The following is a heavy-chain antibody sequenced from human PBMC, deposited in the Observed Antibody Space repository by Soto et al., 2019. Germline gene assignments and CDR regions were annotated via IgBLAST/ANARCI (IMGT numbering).Heavy chain of an antibody. CDR3: ARGIAAAANWFDP. CDR2: IYYSGST. D-gene: IGHD6-13*01. J-gene: IGHJ5*02. CDR1: GGSISSGGYY. V-gene: IGHV4-31*03. Sequence: SETLSLTCTVSGGSISSGGYYWSWIRQHPGKGLEWIGYIYYSGSTYYNPSLKSRVTISVDMSKNQFSLKLSSVTAADTAVYYCARGIAAAANWFDPWGQGTLVTVSS.